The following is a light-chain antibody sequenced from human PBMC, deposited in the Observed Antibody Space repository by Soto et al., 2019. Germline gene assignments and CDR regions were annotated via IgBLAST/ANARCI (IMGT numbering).Light chain of an antibody. J-gene: IGLJ2*01. V-gene: IGLV2-14*03. CDR2: DVT. CDR3: YSYTTSDTL. CDR1: SSDIGSSNY. Sequence: QSALTQPASVSGSPGQSITISCTGTSSDIGSSNYVSWYQQHPGQAPKLMIFDVTNRPSGVSDRFSGSKSGNTASLTISGLQAEDEAKYFCYSYTTSDTLFGGGTQLTVL.